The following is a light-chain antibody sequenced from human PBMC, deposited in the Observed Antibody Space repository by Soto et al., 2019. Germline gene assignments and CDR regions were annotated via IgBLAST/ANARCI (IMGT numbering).Light chain of an antibody. V-gene: IGLV2-14*03. J-gene: IGLJ1*01. CDR1: IDDIGAYDY. Sequence: QSALTQPASVSGSPGQSVTISCTGTIDDIGAYDYVSWYQQRPGSAPQLIIYDVNNRPSGTSHRFSGSKCVHTAYLTISGLQSDDEATYHCSSYTSTYSLVFGTGTKVTVL. CDR2: DVN. CDR3: SSYTSTYSLV.